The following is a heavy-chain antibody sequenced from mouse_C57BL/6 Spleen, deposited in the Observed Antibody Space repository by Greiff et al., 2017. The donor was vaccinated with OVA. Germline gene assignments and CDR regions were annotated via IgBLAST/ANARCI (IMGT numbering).Heavy chain of an antibody. CDR3: ARRSPGSSDGYCEG. Sequence: EVQLQESGPELVKPGDSVKISCKASGYSFTGYFMNWVMQSHGKSLEWIGRINPYNGDTFYNQKFKGKATLTVDKSSSTAHMELRSLTSEDSAVDECARRSPGSSDGYCEGGGTGNTV. V-gene: IGHV1-20*01. CDR1: GYSFTGYF. J-gene: IGHJ1*03. D-gene: IGHD1-1*01. CDR2: INPYNGDT.